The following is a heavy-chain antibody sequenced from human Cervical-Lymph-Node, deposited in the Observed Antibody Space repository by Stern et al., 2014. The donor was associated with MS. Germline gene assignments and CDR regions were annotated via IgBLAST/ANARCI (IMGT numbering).Heavy chain of an antibody. D-gene: IGHD2-2*01. J-gene: IGHJ6*02. CDR1: GFTFSFHK. Sequence: VQLVQSGGGLVKPGGSLTISCAASGFTFSFHKLNWVRQAPGKGLEWVSSISVGGTDISSADSVKGRFTISRDNAKNSLSLQMTSLRVEDTAVYYCARAQGRAGLRYCSTKTCPGEYAMDVWGQGTTVTVYS. V-gene: IGHV3-21*01. CDR3: ARAQGRAGLRYCSTKTCPGEYAMDV. CDR2: ISVGGTDI.